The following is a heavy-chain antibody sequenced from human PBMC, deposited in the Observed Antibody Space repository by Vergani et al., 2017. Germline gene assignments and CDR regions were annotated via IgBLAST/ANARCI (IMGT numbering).Heavy chain of an antibody. CDR1: GYTFTSYA. V-gene: IGHV1-69*01. Sequence: QVQLVQSGSELKKPGASVKVSCKASGYTFTSYAMNWVRQAPGQGLEWMGWIIPIFGTANYAQKFQGRVTITADESTSTAYMELSSLRSEDTAVYYCARDAGGYSSYYGMDVWGQGTTVTVSS. CDR2: IIPIFGTA. CDR3: ARDAGGYSSYYGMDV. D-gene: IGHD2-21*01. J-gene: IGHJ6*02.